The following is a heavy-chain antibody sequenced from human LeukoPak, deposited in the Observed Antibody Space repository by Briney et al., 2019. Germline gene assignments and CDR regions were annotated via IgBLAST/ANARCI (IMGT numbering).Heavy chain of an antibody. V-gene: IGHV3-9*03. CDR3: AKGRSGYYYGSGPLDY. D-gene: IGHD3-10*01. Sequence: GGSLRLSCAGSGFTFDDYAMHWVRQAPGKGLEWVSGISWNSGNIGYADSVKGRFIVSRDNAKNSLYLQMNNLRDEDMALYYCAKGRSGYYYGSGPLDYWGQGTLVTVSS. CDR1: GFTFDDYA. CDR2: ISWNSGNI. J-gene: IGHJ4*02.